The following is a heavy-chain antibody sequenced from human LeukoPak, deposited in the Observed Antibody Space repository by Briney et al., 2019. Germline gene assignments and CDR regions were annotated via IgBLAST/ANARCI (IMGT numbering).Heavy chain of an antibody. V-gene: IGHV3-30*02. CDR3: AGSSSWPGGFDY. CDR1: GFTFNSYG. D-gene: IGHD6-13*01. CDR2: IRYDGSNK. Sequence: GGSLRLSCAAPGFTFNSYGMHWVRQAPGKGLEWVAFIRYDGSNKYYADSVKGRFTISRDNSKNTLYLRMNSLRAEDTAVYYCAGSSSWPGGFDYWGQGTLVTVSS. J-gene: IGHJ4*02.